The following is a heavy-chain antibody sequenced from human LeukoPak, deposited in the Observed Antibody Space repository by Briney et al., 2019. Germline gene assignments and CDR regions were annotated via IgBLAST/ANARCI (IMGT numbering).Heavy chain of an antibody. Sequence: ASVKVSCKVSGYTLTELSMHWVRQAPGKGREWMGGFDPEDGETIYAQKFQGRVTMTEDTSTDTAYMELSSLRSEDTAVYYCATDRIISGWWYFDLWGRGTLVTGSS. CDR2: FDPEDGET. CDR1: GYTLTELS. J-gene: IGHJ2*01. D-gene: IGHD6-19*01. CDR3: ATDRIISGWWYFDL. V-gene: IGHV1-24*01.